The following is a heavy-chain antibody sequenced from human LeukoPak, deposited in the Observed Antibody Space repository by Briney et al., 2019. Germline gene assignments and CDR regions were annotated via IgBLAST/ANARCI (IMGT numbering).Heavy chain of an antibody. Sequence: PGGSLRLSCAASGFTFSGSAMHWIRQAPGKGLEWVSYISSSGSTIYYADSVKGRFTISRDNAKNSLYLQMNSLRAEDTAVYYCARDRIRLDYYDSSGPFHLVWGQGTLVTVSS. CDR1: GFTFSGSA. CDR3: ARDRIRLDYYDSSGPFHLV. D-gene: IGHD3-22*01. V-gene: IGHV3-11*01. CDR2: ISSSGSTI. J-gene: IGHJ4*02.